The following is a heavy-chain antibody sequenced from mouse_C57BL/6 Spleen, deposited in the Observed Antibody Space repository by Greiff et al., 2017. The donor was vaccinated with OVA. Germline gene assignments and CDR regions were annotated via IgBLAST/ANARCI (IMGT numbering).Heavy chain of an antibody. V-gene: IGHV1-72*01. CDR1: GFTFTSSW. CDR3: ARWGNSKGGAMDY. D-gene: IGHD2-5*01. J-gene: IGHJ4*01. CDR2: IAPNSGGT. Sequence: QVHLQQPGADLVKPGASVTLSCKASGFTFTSSWMHLVKPRPGPGLAWIGRIAPNSGGTKYNEKFKSKATLTVDKPSSTAYMQLSSLTSEDSAVYYCARWGNSKGGAMDYWGQGTSVTVSS.